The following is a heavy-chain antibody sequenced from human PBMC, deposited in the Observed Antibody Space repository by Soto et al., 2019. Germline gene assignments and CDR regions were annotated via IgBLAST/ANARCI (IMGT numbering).Heavy chain of an antibody. J-gene: IGHJ6*03. V-gene: IGHV3-73*01. CDR1: GFTFSGSA. D-gene: IGHD1-1*01. Sequence: GGSLRLSCAASGFTFSGSAMHWVRQASGKGLEWVGRIRSKANSYATAYAASVKGRFTISRDDSKNTAYLQMNSLKTEDTAVYYCTSGSINEDLNYYYYYYMDVWGKGTTVTVSS. CDR2: IRSKANSYAT. CDR3: TSGSINEDLNYYYYYYMDV.